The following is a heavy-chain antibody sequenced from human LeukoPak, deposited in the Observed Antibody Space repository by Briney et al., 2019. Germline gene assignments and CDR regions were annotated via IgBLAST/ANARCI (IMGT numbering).Heavy chain of an antibody. J-gene: IGHJ4*02. CDR2: ISSSGSCI. V-gene: IGHV3-21*01. CDR1: GFTFSSYG. CDR3: ARVEDFDY. Sequence: GGSLRLSCAASGFTFSSYGMHWVRQAPGKGLEWVASISSSGSCIYYADSVKGRFTISRDNAKNSLYLQMNSLRAGDTAVYYCARVEDFDYWGQGTLVTVSS.